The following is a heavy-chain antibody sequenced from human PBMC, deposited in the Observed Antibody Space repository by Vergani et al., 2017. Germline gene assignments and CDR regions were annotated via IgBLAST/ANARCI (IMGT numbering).Heavy chain of an antibody. J-gene: IGHJ6*03. CDR1: GYSFSSYD. Sequence: QVLLVQSGAVVKKPGASVKVSCRSSGYSFSSYDISWVRQATGQGLEWMGWMNPNSGTTGYAQKFQGRVTMTRNTSINTAYMELSRLSFEDAAVYYCARSTGYPDDYVSSDYFRRTLDVWGKGTTVTVS. CDR3: ARSTGYPDDYVSSDYFRRTLDV. D-gene: IGHD4/OR15-4a*01. V-gene: IGHV1-8*01. CDR2: MNPNSGTT.